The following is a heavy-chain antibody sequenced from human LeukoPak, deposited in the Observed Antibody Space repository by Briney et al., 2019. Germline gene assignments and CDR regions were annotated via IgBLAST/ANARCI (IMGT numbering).Heavy chain of an antibody. Sequence: ASVKVSCKASGYTFTSYYMHWVRQAPGQGLEWMGIINPSGGSTSYAQKFQGRVTMTRDTSTSTVYMELSSLRSEDTAAYYCARDNAGYYDSSGYMPFDYWGQGTLVTVSS. V-gene: IGHV1-46*01. CDR2: INPSGGST. J-gene: IGHJ4*02. CDR3: ARDNAGYYDSSGYMPFDY. CDR1: GYTFTSYY. D-gene: IGHD3-22*01.